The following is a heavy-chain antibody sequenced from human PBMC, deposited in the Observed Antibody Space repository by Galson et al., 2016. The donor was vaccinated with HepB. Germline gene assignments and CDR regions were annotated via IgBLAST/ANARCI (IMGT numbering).Heavy chain of an antibody. CDR2: VNRDGSGT. J-gene: IGHJ3*02. CDR1: GFTFTDYW. D-gene: IGHD1-26*01. V-gene: IGHV3-7*01. Sequence: SLRLSCAASGFTFTDYWMVWVCQAPGKGLEYVANVNRDGSGTHYMDSAKGRFTISRDNARNSVGLQINSLRPEDTGLYYCLSGFTSGIWGQGTMVTVSS. CDR3: LSGFTSGI.